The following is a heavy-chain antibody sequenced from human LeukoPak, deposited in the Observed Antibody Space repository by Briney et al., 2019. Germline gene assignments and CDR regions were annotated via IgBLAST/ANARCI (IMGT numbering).Heavy chain of an antibody. CDR1: GFTFSDSY. V-gene: IGHV3-11*04. CDR3: ARVGDGYNSHYYYYMDV. CDR2: ISNSGSSI. Sequence: GGSLRLSCAASGFTFSDSYMTWIRQAPGRGLEWVSYISNSGSSIYYADSVKGRFTISRDNAKNSLYLQMNSLRAEDTAVYYCARVGDGYNSHYYYYMDVWGKGTTVTVSS. D-gene: IGHD5-24*01. J-gene: IGHJ6*03.